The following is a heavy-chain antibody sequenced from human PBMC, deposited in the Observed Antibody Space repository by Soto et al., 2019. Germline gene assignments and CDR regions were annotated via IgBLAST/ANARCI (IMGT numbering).Heavy chain of an antibody. D-gene: IGHD3-10*01. CDR1: GFTFSSYQ. CDR3: ARVAPYYYGSGSYYFDY. CDR2: IKQDGSEK. V-gene: IGHV3-7*01. J-gene: IGHJ4*02. Sequence: LRLSCAASGFTFSSYQMNWVRQAPGKGLEWVANIKQDGSEKYYVDSVKGRFTISRDNAKNSLYLQMNSLRAEDTAVYYCARVAPYYYGSGSYYFDYWGQGTLVTVSS.